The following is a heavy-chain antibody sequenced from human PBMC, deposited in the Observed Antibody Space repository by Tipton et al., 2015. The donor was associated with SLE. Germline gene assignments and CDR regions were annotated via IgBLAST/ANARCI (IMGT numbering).Heavy chain of an antibody. CDR1: GFTFNDYA. J-gene: IGHJ4*02. CDR2: INHSGST. Sequence: LRLSCAASGFTFNDYAMHWIRQPPGKGLEWIGEINHSGSTNYNPSLKSRVTISVDTSKNQFSLKRRPVTAADTAVYYCARGLFGWELPYWGQGTLVTVSS. D-gene: IGHD1-26*01. V-gene: IGHV4-34*01. CDR3: ARGLFGWELPY.